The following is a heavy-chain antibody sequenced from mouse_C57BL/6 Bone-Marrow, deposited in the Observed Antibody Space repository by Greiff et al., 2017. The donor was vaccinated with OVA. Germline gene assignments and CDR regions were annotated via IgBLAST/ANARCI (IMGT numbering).Heavy chain of an antibody. J-gene: IGHJ1*03. CDR3: AGIYYYGSSRYFDV. Sequence: EVMLVESGGGLVKPGGSLKLSCAASGFTFSDYGMHWVRQAPEKGLEWVAYISSGSSTIYYADTVKGRFTISRDNAKNTLFLQMTSLRSEDTAMYYCAGIYYYGSSRYFDVWGTGTTVTVSS. CDR1: GFTFSDYG. D-gene: IGHD1-1*01. V-gene: IGHV5-17*01. CDR2: ISSGSSTI.